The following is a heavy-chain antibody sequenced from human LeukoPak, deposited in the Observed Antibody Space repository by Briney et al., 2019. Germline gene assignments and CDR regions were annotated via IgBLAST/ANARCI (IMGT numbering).Heavy chain of an antibody. V-gene: IGHV6-1*01. CDR2: TYYGSKWSN. CDR3: TRGRNSAFDY. Sequence: SQTLSLTCVISGDSVSSNGVAWNWVRQSPSRGLEWLGRTYYGSKWSNDYALSVKSRITINPDTSKNQFSLQLNSVTPEDTAVYYCTRGRNSAFDYWGQGTLVTVSS. D-gene: IGHD1-14*01. J-gene: IGHJ4*02. CDR1: GDSVSSNGVA.